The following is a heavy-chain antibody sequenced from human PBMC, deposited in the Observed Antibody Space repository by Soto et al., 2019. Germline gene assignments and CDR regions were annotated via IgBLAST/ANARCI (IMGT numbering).Heavy chain of an antibody. CDR2: IAYDGSNA. Sequence: WLSLRVSCPSSRFTVWNHAVHLVRQAPGKGLECLAVIAYDGSNAFYRDSVKGRFTISRDNSKNTLYLHMNSLRSEDTGVYYCARGDREDILVVVGARPGEYGIDIWGQGTTVTVSS. V-gene: IGHV3-30-3*01. J-gene: IGHJ6*02. CDR3: ARGDREDILVVVGARPGEYGIDI. D-gene: IGHD2-15*01. CDR1: RFTVWNHA.